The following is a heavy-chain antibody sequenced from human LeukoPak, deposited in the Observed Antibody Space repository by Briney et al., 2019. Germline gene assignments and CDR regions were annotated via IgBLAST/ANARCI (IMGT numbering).Heavy chain of an antibody. Sequence: PGRSLRLSCAASGFTFSSYGMHWVRQAPGKGLEWVSAISGSGGSTYYADSVKGRFTISRDNSKNTLYLQMNSLRAEDTAVYYCAKAPGPSVVVTAISDYWGQGTLVTVSS. V-gene: IGHV3-23*01. J-gene: IGHJ4*02. CDR1: GFTFSSYG. CDR2: ISGSGGST. D-gene: IGHD2-21*02. CDR3: AKAPGPSVVVTAISDY.